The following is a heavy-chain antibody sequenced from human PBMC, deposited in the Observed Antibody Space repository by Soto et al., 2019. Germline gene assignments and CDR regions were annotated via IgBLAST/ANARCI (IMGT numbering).Heavy chain of an antibody. CDR1: GGSISSGGYY. V-gene: IGHV4-31*01. CDR2: IYYSGST. D-gene: IGHD1-7*01. J-gene: IGHJ4*02. Sequence: QVQLQESGPGLVKPSQTLSLTCTVSGGSISSGGYYWSWIRQHPGKGLEWIGYIYYSGSTYYNPSLKSLVAISVDTSKNHFSLRLSSVTAADTAVYYCARSFRAELELPTTALYFDYWGQGTLVTVSS. CDR3: ARSFRAELELPTTALYFDY.